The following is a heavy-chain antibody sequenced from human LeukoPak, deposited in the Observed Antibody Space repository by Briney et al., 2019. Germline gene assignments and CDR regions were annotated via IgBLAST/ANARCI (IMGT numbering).Heavy chain of an antibody. CDR3: ARADSSGWYGGYFDY. J-gene: IGHJ4*02. V-gene: IGHV3-21*01. CDR1: GFTFSSYS. D-gene: IGHD6-19*01. Sequence: GGPLRLSCAASGFTFSSYSMNWVRQAPGKGLEWVSSISSSSSYIYYADSVKGRFTISRDNAKNSLYLQMNSLRAEDTAVYYCARADSSGWYGGYFDYWGQGTLVTVSS. CDR2: ISSSSSYI.